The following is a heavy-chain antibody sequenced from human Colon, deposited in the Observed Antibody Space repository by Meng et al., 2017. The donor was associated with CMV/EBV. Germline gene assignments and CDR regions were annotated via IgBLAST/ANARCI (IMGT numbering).Heavy chain of an antibody. CDR1: GGSISSDNYF. CDR3: AREVDRVADSDAFDI. V-gene: IGHV4-30-4*08. D-gene: IGHD5-12*01. J-gene: IGHJ3*02. CDR2: IYFNGNV. Sequence: QGQLQASGPGLVKPSQPLSLTCTVSGGSISSDNYFWSWIRQSPGKGLEWIGYIYFNGNVYYNPSLQSRVTISVDTSKNQFSLKVSSVAATDTAVYYCAREVDRVADSDAFDIWGQGTMVTVSS.